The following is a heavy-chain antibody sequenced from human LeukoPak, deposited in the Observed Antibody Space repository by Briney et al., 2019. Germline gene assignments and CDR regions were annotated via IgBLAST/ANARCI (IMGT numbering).Heavy chain of an antibody. D-gene: IGHD6-19*01. Sequence: GGSLRLSCAASGFTFSSYAMHWVRQAPGKGLEWVAVISYDGSNKYYADSVKGRFTISRDNSKNTLYLQMNSLRAEDTAVYYCAKDLRRQWLTTILDAFDIWGQGTMVTVSS. CDR2: ISYDGSNK. J-gene: IGHJ3*02. CDR3: AKDLRRQWLTTILDAFDI. CDR1: GFTFSSYA. V-gene: IGHV3-30-3*01.